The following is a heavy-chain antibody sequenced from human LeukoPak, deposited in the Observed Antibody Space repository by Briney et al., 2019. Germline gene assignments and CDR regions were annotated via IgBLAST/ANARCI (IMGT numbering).Heavy chain of an antibody. D-gene: IGHD2-15*01. CDR1: GGSISSYY. CDR2: IYYSGST. CDR3: ARGDRSPGPNWFDP. Sequence: SETLSLTCTVSGGSISSYYWSWIRQPPGKGLEWIGYIYYSGSTNYNPSLKSRVTISVDTSKNQFSLKLSSVTAADTAVYYCARGDRSPGPNWFDPWGQGNPVNGSS. V-gene: IGHV4-59*01. J-gene: IGHJ5*01.